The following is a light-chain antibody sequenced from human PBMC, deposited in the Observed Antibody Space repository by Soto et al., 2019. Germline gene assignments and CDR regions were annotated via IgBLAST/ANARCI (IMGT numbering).Light chain of an antibody. V-gene: IGKV1-6*01. Sequence: AIQMTQSPSSLSASVGDRVTITCRASQGIRNELGWYQQKPGRAPKILIFATSTLQSGVSSRFRGSGYGTDGAITISSLKTEDAATYYCLQDYNYPRTFGQGTKVDIK. J-gene: IGKJ2*02. CDR3: LQDYNYPRT. CDR2: ATS. CDR1: QGIRNE.